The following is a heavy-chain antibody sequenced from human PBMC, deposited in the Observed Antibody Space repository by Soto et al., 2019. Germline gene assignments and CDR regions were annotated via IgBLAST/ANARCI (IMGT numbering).Heavy chain of an antibody. Sequence: QVQLQESGPGLVKPSQTLSLTCTVSGTTISSGDHYWSWIRQAPGKGLEWIGYMYYTGKTYYNTSLQRRVTLSGDTSKNQFSLKMTSVPAAYTAMYFCARVYGRGDYFDFWGRGTLVSVSS. CDR3: ARVYGRGDYFDF. V-gene: IGHV4-30-4*01. D-gene: IGHD1-26*01. J-gene: IGHJ4*02. CDR2: MYYTGKT. CDR1: GTTISSGDHY.